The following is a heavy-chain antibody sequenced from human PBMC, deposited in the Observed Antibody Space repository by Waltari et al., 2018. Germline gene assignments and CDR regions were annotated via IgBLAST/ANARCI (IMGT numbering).Heavy chain of an antibody. CDR2: ISSSSSTI. V-gene: IGHV3-48*01. J-gene: IGHJ1*01. CDR3: ARDSNKKYFQH. Sequence: EVQLVESGGGLVQPGGSLRLSCAASGFTFNSYIMNWVRQAPGKGLEWVSYISSSSSTIHDADSVKGRFTISRDNAKNSLYLQMNSLRAEDTAVYYCARDSNKKYFQHWGQGTLVTVSS. CDR1: GFTFNSYI. D-gene: IGHD4-4*01.